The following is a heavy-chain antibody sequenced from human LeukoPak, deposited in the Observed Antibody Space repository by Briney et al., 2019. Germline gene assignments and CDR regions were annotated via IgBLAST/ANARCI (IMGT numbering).Heavy chain of an antibody. V-gene: IGHV3-11*01. J-gene: IGHJ6*02. Sequence: PGGSLRLSCAASGFTFSDYYMSWIRQAPGKGLEWVSYISRSGSTIYYAASVKGRFTISRDSANNSLYLQMDSLRAEDTAVYYCARGCSTSCHSPGKYYYAMDVRGRGTTVTVSS. CDR3: ARGCSTSCHSPGKYYYAMDV. CDR1: GFTFSDYY. D-gene: IGHD2-2*01. CDR2: ISRSGSTI.